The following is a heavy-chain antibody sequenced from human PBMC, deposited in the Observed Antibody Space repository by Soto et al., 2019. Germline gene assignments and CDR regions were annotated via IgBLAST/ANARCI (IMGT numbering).Heavy chain of an antibody. Sequence: QVQLVQYGAEVKKPGSSVKVSCKASGGTFSSYAITWVRQAPGQGLEWMGGIIPICGTANYAQKFQGRDTVTADESTSTAYMELSSLRSADTVVYYCARDRGTSSGYYPYWFDPGGQGTLVTVSS. D-gene: IGHD3-22*01. V-gene: IGHV1-69*12. CDR2: IIPICGTA. CDR1: GGTFSSYA. CDR3: ARDRGTSSGYYPYWFDP. J-gene: IGHJ5*02.